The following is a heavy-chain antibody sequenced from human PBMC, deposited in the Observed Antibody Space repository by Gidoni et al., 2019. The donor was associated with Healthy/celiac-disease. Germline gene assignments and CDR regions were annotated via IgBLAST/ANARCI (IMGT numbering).Heavy chain of an antibody. V-gene: IGHV1-69*04. CDR3: ARTFYSSGYYVGVDVGY. D-gene: IGHD3-22*01. CDR1: GGTFSSYA. CDR2: IIPILGIA. Sequence: QVQLVQSGAEVKKPGSSVKVSCKASGGTFSSYAISWVRQAPGQGLEWMGRIIPILGIANYAQKFQGRVTITADKSTSTAYMELSSLRSEDTAVYYCARTFYSSGYYVGVDVGYWGQGTLVTVSS. J-gene: IGHJ4*02.